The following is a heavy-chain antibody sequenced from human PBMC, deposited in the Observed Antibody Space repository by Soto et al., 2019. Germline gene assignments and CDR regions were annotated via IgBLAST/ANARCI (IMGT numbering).Heavy chain of an antibody. V-gene: IGHV3-20*04. CDR2: ISWNGVST. D-gene: IGHD3-22*01. Sequence: GWSLRLSCAASGFTFDDNGMSWVRQAPGKGLEWVSFISWNGVSTGYADSVKGRFTISRDNAKNSLYLQMNSLRAEDTALYYCAEVVGDGNAYYDFWGQGTLVTVSS. J-gene: IGHJ4*02. CDR1: GFTFDDNG. CDR3: AEVVGDGNAYYDF.